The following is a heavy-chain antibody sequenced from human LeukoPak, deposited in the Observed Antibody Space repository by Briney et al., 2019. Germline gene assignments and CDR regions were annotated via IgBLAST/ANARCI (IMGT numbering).Heavy chain of an antibody. CDR1: GFTFTRYW. CDR2: IKQDGSEK. D-gene: IGHD3-16*01. Sequence: GGSLRLSCAASGFTFTRYWMNWVRQAPGKGLEWVANIKQDGSEKYYLDSMKGRLTISRDNAKNSLYLQVNSLRVEDTAVYYCASLNYGQVWGSPHYYFDYWGQGILVTVSS. V-gene: IGHV3-7*01. J-gene: IGHJ4*02. CDR3: ASLNYGQVWGSPHYYFDY.